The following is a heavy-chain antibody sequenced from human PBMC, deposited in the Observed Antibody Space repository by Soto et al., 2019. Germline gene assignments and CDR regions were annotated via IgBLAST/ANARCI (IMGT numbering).Heavy chain of an antibody. CDR2: ISSSSSTI. V-gene: IGHV3-48*02. D-gene: IGHD1-26*01. Sequence: GGSLRLSCAASGFTFSSYSMNWVRQAPGKGLEWVSYISSSSSTIYYADSVKGRFTISRDNAKNSLYLQMNSLRDEDTAVYYCAGRASGSYPHYYYGMDVWGQGTTVTVSS. CDR1: GFTFSSYS. J-gene: IGHJ6*02. CDR3: AGRASGSYPHYYYGMDV.